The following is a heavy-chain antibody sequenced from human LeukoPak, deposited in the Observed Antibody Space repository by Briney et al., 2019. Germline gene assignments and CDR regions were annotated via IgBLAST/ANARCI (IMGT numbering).Heavy chain of an antibody. CDR1: GFTFSSYA. J-gene: IGHJ3*02. D-gene: IGHD3-10*01. Sequence: GGSLRLSCAASGFTFSSYAMSWVRQAPGKGLEWVSAISGSGGSTYYADSVKGRFTISRDNAKNSLYLQMNSLRAEDTAVYYCARVSVYGSGTFDIWGQGTMVTVSS. CDR3: ARVSVYGSGTFDI. V-gene: IGHV3-23*01. CDR2: ISGSGGST.